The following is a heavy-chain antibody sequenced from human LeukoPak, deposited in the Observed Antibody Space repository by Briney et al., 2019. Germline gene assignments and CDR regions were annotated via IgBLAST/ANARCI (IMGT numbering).Heavy chain of an antibody. CDR3: ARQLGSTDWFDP. CDR1: GGSISSYY. J-gene: IGHJ5*02. V-gene: IGHV4-59*01. D-gene: IGHD2-2*01. CDR2: INYSGST. Sequence: PSETLSLTCSVSGGSISSYYWSWIRQPPGKGLGWIGYINYSGSTNYNPSLKSRVTISVDTSKNQFSLRLRSVTAADKAVYYCARQLGSTDWFDPWGQGTLVTVSS.